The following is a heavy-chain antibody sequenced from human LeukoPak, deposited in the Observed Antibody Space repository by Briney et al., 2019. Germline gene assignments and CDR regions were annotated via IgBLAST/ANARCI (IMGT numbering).Heavy chain of an antibody. D-gene: IGHD6-19*01. CDR3: ARGFSSGWFDY. CDR2: ISSDGSDK. Sequence: PGGSLRLSCAASGFTFSSYAMHWVRQAPGKGLEWVTVISSDGSDKYYTDSVKGRFTISRDNSKNTLYLQMNSLRPEETAVYYCARGFSSGWFDYWGQGTLVTVSS. CDR1: GFTFSSYA. V-gene: IGHV3-30-3*01. J-gene: IGHJ4*02.